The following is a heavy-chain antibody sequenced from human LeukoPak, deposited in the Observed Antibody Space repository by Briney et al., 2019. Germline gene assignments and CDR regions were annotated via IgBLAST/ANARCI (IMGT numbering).Heavy chain of an antibody. Sequence: GGSLRLSCAASVFTFSSFAMSGVPQAPGRGVEGVSAISGSGGSTYYADSVKGRFTIPRDNSKTTLYLQMNSLRAEDTAVYYCAKDLMTSFKNWFDPWGQGTLVTVSS. CDR3: AKDLMTSFKNWFDP. CDR2: ISGSGGST. D-gene: IGHD2-2*01. J-gene: IGHJ5*02. CDR1: VFTFSSFA. V-gene: IGHV3-23*01.